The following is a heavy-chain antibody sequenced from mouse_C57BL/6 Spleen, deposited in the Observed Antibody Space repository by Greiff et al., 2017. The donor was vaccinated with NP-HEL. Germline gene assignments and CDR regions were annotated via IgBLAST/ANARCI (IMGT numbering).Heavy chain of an antibody. J-gene: IGHJ1*01. CDR1: GYTFTSYW. CDR3: ARRVTTVVGWYFDV. V-gene: IGHV1-69*01. CDR2: IDPSDSYT. D-gene: IGHD1-1*01. Sequence: VQLQQSGAELVMPGASVKLSCKASGYTFTSYWMHWVKQRPGQGLEWIGEIDPSDSYTNYNQKFKGKSTLTVDKSSSTAYMQLSSLTSEDSAVYYCARRVTTVVGWYFDVWGAGTTVTVSS.